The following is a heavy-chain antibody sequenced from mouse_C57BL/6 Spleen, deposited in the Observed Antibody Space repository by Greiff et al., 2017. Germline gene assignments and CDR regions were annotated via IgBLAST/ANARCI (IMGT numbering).Heavy chain of an antibody. CDR1: GYTFTSYW. CDR2: IDPSDSYT. Sequence: QVQLQQSGAELVMPGASVKLSCKASGYTFTSYWMHWVKQRPGQGLEWIGEIDPSDSYTNYNQKFKGKSTLTVDKSSSTAYMQLSSLTSEDSAVYYWAGGPYGYDGDYYAMDYWGQGTSVTVSS. J-gene: IGHJ4*01. V-gene: IGHV1-69*01. D-gene: IGHD2-2*01. CDR3: AGGPYGYDGDYYAMDY.